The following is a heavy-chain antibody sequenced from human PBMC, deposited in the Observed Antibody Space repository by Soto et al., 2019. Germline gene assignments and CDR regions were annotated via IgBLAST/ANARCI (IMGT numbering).Heavy chain of an antibody. D-gene: IGHD3-10*01. J-gene: IGHJ6*02. V-gene: IGHV3-11*01. CDR1: GFTISDYY. CDR3: ARDLEGSGSHWLGYNYYAMDV. CDR2: ISSEGTTT. Sequence: GGALRLSCAASGFTISDYYMTWIRQAPGKGLEWVSYISSEGTTTYYADSVRDRFSISLDNAKNSVYLQMNSLRADDSGVYYCARDLEGSGSHWLGYNYYAMDVWGQGTTVTVPS.